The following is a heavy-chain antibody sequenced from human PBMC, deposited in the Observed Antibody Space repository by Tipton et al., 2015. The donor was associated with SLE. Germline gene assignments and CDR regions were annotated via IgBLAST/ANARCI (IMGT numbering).Heavy chain of an antibody. D-gene: IGHD3-22*01. Sequence: SLRLSCAASGFTFSDYYMSWIRQAPGKGLEWVSYISSSGSTIYYADSVKGRFTISRDNAKNSLYLQMNSLRAEDTAVYYCATYYYDSSGYYPWGQGTLVTVSS. J-gene: IGHJ5*02. CDR2: ISSSGSTI. CDR3: ATYYYDSSGYYP. CDR1: GFTFSDYY. V-gene: IGHV3-11*04.